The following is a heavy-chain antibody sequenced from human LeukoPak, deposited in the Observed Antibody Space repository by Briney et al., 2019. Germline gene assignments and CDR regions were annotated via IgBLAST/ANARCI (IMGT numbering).Heavy chain of an antibody. D-gene: IGHD3-10*01. Sequence: GGSLRLSCAASGFTFSSNFMSWVRQAPGEGLEWVAVIYSGGRADYADSVKGRFTISRDNSRSMLYLQMKSLRPEDTAVYYCAREIGRGVISPYFDSWGQGTLVTVSS. V-gene: IGHV3-66*01. CDR3: AREIGRGVISPYFDS. J-gene: IGHJ4*02. CDR2: IYSGGRA. CDR1: GFTFSSNF.